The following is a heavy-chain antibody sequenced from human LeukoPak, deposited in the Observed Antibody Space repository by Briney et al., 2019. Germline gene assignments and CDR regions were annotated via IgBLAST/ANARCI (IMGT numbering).Heavy chain of an antibody. D-gene: IGHD4/OR15-4a*01. Sequence: SETLALTCTVSGGAVSSHFWSWTRQPPGKGLEWIGYIYNSGITNYNPSLKSRVTMSVDTFKNQFSLRLRSVTAADTAVHYCARDYLPAGAPGYYIDVWSKGTTVTVSS. CDR1: GGAVSSHF. CDR3: ARDYLPAGAPGYYIDV. J-gene: IGHJ6*03. CDR2: IYNSGIT. V-gene: IGHV4-59*02.